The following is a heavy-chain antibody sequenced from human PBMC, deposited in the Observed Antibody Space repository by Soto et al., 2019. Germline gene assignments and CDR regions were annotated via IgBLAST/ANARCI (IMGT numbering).Heavy chain of an antibody. V-gene: IGHV4-31*03. CDR2: INHRGST. CDR1: GGSISSGGYY. D-gene: IGHD6-13*01. Sequence: QVQLQESGPGLVKPSQTLSVTCTVSGGSISSGGYYWTWIRQPPGNALKWIGFINHRGSTKSNPSFASRVTMSVDMSKNQFSLKLSSVTAADTAVYYCARDSPAAGPLNYYGMDVWGQGTTVTVSS. J-gene: IGHJ6*02. CDR3: ARDSPAAGPLNYYGMDV.